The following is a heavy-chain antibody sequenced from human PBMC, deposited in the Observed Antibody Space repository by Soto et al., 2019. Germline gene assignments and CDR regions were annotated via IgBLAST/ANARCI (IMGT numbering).Heavy chain of an antibody. Sequence: QVQLQQWGAGLLKPSETLSLTCAVYGGSFSGYYWSWIRQPPGKGLEWIGEINHSGSTNYNPSLKCRVTISVDASKNQFSLKLSSVTAADTAVYYCARGLRGTYCSSTSCYAPYYYYYMDVWGKGTTVTVSS. CDR2: INHSGST. V-gene: IGHV4-34*01. CDR1: GGSFSGYY. CDR3: ARGLRGTYCSSTSCYAPYYYYYMDV. J-gene: IGHJ6*03. D-gene: IGHD2-2*01.